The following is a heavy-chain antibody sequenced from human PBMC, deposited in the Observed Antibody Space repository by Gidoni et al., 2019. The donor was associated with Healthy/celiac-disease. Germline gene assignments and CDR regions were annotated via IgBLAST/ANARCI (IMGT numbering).Heavy chain of an antibody. CDR2: ISAYNGNT. CDR3: ARDRRGDFWSGKGIHYLDY. D-gene: IGHD3-3*01. V-gene: IGHV1-18*01. J-gene: IGHJ4*02. CDR1: GYTLPSYG. Sequence: QVQLVQSGAVVKKPGASVKVSCKASGYTLPSYGISWGRQAPGQGLEWMGWISAYNGNTSYAQKLQGRVTVTTDTSTSTAYMELRSLRSDETAVYYCARDRRGDFWSGKGIHYLDYWGQGTQVTVSS.